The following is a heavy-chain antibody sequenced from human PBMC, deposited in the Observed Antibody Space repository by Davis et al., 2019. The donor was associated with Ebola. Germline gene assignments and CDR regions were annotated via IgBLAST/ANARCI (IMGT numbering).Heavy chain of an antibody. D-gene: IGHD3-22*01. J-gene: IGHJ4*02. V-gene: IGHV4-34*01. CDR2: INHSGNT. CDR3: ARMYYYDSSGYYYGRFDY. Sequence: SDTLSLTCAVYGGFFRGNYWSWIRQPPGKGLVWIGEINHSGNTTYNPSLKSRVTISVDTSKNQFSLKLSSVTAADTAVYYCARMYYYDSSGYYYGRFDYWGQGTLVTVSS. CDR1: GGFFRGNY.